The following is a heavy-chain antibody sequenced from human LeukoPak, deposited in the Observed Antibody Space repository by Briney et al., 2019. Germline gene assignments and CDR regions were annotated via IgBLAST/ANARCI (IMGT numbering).Heavy chain of an antibody. CDR2: MNPNSGGT. V-gene: IGHV1-2*02. J-gene: IGHJ4*02. CDR1: GYTFTGDY. D-gene: IGHD3-10*01. CDR3: ARDYASGSYYDY. Sequence: GASVKVSCKASGYTFTGDYLHWVRRAPGQGLEWMGWMNPNSGGTNYAQKFQGRVTMTRDTSISTDYMELTRLRHGDTAVYYCARDYASGSYYDYWGQGSLLTVSS.